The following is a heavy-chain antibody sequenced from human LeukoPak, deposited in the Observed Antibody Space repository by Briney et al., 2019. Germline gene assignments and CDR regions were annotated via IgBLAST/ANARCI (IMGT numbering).Heavy chain of an antibody. J-gene: IGHJ4*02. CDR2: ISYDGSNK. V-gene: IGHV3-30*18. Sequence: SGGSLRLSCAASGFTFSSYAMHWVRQAPGKGLEWVAVISYDGSNKYYADSVKGRFTISRDNSKNTLYLQMNSLRAEDTAVYYCAKQLLWFGEFKYYFDYWGQGTLVTVSS. D-gene: IGHD3-10*01. CDR1: GFTFSSYA. CDR3: AKQLLWFGEFKYYFDY.